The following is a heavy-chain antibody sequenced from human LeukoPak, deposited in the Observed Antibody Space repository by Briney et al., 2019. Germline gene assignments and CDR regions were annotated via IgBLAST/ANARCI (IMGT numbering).Heavy chain of an antibody. D-gene: IGHD3-22*01. V-gene: IGHV4-59*01. CDR2: IYYSGST. Sequence: PSETLSLTCTVSGGSISSYYWSWIRQPPGKGLEWIGYIYYSGSTNYNPSLKSRVTISVDTSKNQFSLKLSSVTAADTAVYYCTRVRYRGFYDGSGYGGAYYFDYWGQGTLVTVSS. J-gene: IGHJ4*02. CDR3: TRVRYRGFYDGSGYGGAYYFDY. CDR1: GGSISSYY.